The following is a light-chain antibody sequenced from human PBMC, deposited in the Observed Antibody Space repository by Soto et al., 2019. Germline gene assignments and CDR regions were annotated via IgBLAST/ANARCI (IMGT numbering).Light chain of an antibody. CDR1: QSSANSY. J-gene: IGKJ2*01. CDR3: QQYNSSPPMYT. V-gene: IGKV3-20*01. Sequence: LTQSPVTLSLSPGDRATLSCRTSQSSANSYFAWYQQKPGQAPRLLIYGASSRATGIPDRFSGSGSGTDFTLIISRLEPEDFAVYYCQQYNSSPPMYTFGQGTKLEIK. CDR2: GAS.